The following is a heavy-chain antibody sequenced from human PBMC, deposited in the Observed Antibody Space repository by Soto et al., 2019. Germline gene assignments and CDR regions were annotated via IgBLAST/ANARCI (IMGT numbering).Heavy chain of an antibody. D-gene: IGHD6-6*01. CDR1: GFTFSSYS. J-gene: IGHJ6*02. CDR2: ISSSSSTI. V-gene: IGHV3-48*02. CDR3: ARATLSSSSGPMHYYYYGMDV. Sequence: EVQLVESGGGLVQPGGSLRLSCAASGFTFSSYSMNWVRQAPGKGLEWVSYISSSSSTIYYADSVKGRFTISRDNAKNSLYLQMNSLRDEDMAVYYCARATLSSSSGPMHYYYYGMDVWGQGTTVTVSS.